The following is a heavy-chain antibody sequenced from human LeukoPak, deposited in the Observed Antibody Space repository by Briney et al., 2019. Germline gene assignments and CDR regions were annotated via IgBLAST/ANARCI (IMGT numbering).Heavy chain of an antibody. CDR2: IYSGGST. CDR1: GFTVSSNY. Sequence: PGGSLRLSCAASGFTVSSNYMSWVRQAPGKGLEWVSVIYSGGSTYYADSVKGRFTISRDNSKHTLYLQMNSLRAEDTAVYYCARHGSITMVRGRLRYYYMDVWGKGTTVTISS. J-gene: IGHJ6*03. V-gene: IGHV3-53*01. CDR3: ARHGSITMVRGRLRYYYMDV. D-gene: IGHD3-10*01.